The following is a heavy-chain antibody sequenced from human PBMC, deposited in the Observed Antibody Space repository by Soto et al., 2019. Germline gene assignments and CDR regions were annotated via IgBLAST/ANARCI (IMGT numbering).Heavy chain of an antibody. J-gene: IGHJ4*02. Sequence: SETLSLTCTVSGGSISSSSYYWGWIRQPPGKGLEWIGSIYYSGSTYYNPSLKSRVTISVDTSKNQFSLKLSSVTAADTAVYYCARHESGDGGWTPYDYWGQGTLVTVSS. CDR1: GGSISSSSYY. D-gene: IGHD6-19*01. CDR2: IYYSGST. V-gene: IGHV4-39*01. CDR3: ARHESGDGGWTPYDY.